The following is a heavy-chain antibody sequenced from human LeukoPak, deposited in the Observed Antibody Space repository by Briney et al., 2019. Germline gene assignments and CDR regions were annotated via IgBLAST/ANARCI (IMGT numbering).Heavy chain of an antibody. CDR1: GYTFSVYY. D-gene: IGHD6-6*01. CDR3: VRKALSSSSPVGYFDY. J-gene: IGHJ4*02. CDR2: INPNSGGT. V-gene: IGHV1-2*02. Sequence: ASVKVSCKASGYTFSVYYMHWVRQAPGQGLEWMGWINPNSGGTNYAQKFQGRVTMTRDTSISTAYMELSRLISDDTAFSYCVRKALSSSSPVGYFDYWGQGTLVTVSS.